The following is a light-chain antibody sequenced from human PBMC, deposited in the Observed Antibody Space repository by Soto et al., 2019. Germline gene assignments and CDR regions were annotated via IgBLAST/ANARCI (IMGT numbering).Light chain of an antibody. J-gene: IGLJ1*01. CDR1: TSNIGSNP. CDR2: SNN. Sequence: QSVLTQPPSASGTPGQRVTISCYRSTSNIGSNPVNWYQQLPGMAPKLLIYSNNQRPSGVPDRFSGSKSGTSASLAISGLQSEDEADYYCAAWDDSLNGFYVFGTGTRSPS. V-gene: IGLV1-44*01. CDR3: AAWDDSLNGFYV.